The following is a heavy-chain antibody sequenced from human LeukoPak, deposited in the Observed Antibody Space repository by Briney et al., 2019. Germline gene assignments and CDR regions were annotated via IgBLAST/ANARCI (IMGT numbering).Heavy chain of an antibody. CDR2: INNSGST. CDR3: ARRRYSSDLTGFDP. CDR1: GGSFSGYY. Sequence: SETLSLTCAVYGGSFSGYYWSWIRQPPGKGLEWIGEINNSGSTDYNPSLKSRVTISVDTSKNQFSLKRSSVTAADTAVYYCARRRYSSDLTGFDPWGQGTLVTVSS. D-gene: IGHD6-19*01. V-gene: IGHV4-34*01. J-gene: IGHJ5*02.